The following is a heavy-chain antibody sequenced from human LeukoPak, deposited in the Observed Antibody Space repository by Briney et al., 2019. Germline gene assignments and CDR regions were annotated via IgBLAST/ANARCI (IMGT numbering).Heavy chain of an antibody. CDR1: GYTFTAYY. D-gene: IGHD6-13*01. CDR3: ARGGGLAAAGTRFDY. Sequence: WASVKVSCKASGYTFTAYYMHWERQAPGQGLEWMGWIDPNGGGTKYAQNFQGRVTMARDTSISTAYMELSRLTSDDTAVYYCARGGGLAAAGTRFDYWGQGTLVTVSS. J-gene: IGHJ4*02. CDR2: IDPNGGGT. V-gene: IGHV1-2*02.